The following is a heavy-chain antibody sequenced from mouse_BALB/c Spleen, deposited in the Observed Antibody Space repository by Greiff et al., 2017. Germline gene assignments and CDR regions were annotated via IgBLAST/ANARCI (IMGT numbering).Heavy chain of an antibody. J-gene: IGHJ3*01. CDR3: ARDYDYDDEGAWFAY. CDR2: IYPYNGGT. D-gene: IGHD2-4*01. CDR1: GYTFTDYN. V-gene: IGHV1S29*02. Sequence: VQLKESGPELVKPGASVKISCKASGYTFTDYNMHWVKQSHGKSLEWIGYIYPYNGGTGYNQKFKSKATLTVDNSSSTAYMELRSLTSEDSAVYYCARDYDYDDEGAWFAYWGQGTLVTVSA.